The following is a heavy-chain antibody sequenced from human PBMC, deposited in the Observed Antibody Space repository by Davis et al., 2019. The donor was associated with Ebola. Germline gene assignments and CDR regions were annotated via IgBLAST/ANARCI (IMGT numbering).Heavy chain of an antibody. Sequence: ASVKVSCKASGYTFTGYYIHWARQAPRVGLEWVGVINPSAGYTNYAQKFQGRVTVTRDTSTRTVYMELGSLRSDDAAVYYCARDGPDYYGLDVWGQGTTVTVSS. CDR1: GYTFTGYY. CDR2: INPSAGYT. V-gene: IGHV1-46*01. J-gene: IGHJ6*02. CDR3: ARDGPDYYGLDV.